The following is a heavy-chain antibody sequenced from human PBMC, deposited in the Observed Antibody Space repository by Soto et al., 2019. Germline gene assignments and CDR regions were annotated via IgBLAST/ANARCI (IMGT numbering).Heavy chain of an antibody. V-gene: IGHV1-46*01. CDR1: GYLFTAYS. Sequence: GASVKVSCKASGYLFTAYSMHWVRLAPGQGLEWVGVVNPSGGSTKYAQNFQGRVTMTRDTSTTTIYMELSSLRSDDTAIYYCAREENCRGGTCYSEYFHRWGQGTLVTVSS. CDR3: AREENCRGGTCYSEYFHR. D-gene: IGHD2-15*01. J-gene: IGHJ1*01. CDR2: VNPSGGST.